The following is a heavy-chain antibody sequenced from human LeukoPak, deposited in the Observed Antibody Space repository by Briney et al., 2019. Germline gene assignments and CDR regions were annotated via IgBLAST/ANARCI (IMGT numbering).Heavy chain of an antibody. Sequence: PGGSLRLSCAASGFTFSSYAMHWVRQAPGKGLEWVAVISYDGSNKYYAGSVKGRFTISRDNSKNTLYLQMNSLRAEDTAVYYCARDLAYYFDYWGQGTLVTVSS. J-gene: IGHJ4*02. CDR3: ARDLAYYFDY. CDR2: ISYDGSNK. D-gene: IGHD3-3*02. V-gene: IGHV3-30-3*01. CDR1: GFTFSSYA.